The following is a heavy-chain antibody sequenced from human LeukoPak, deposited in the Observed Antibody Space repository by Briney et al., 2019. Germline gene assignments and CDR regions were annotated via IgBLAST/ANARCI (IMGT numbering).Heavy chain of an antibody. V-gene: IGHV1-18*01. J-gene: IGHJ5*02. CDR2: ISAYNGNT. Sequence: GASVKVSCKASGYTFTSYSISWVRQAPGQGLEWMGWISAYNGNTNYAQKLQGRVTMTTDTSTSTAYMELRSLRSDDTAVYYCARGACSSTSCYSGDWFDPWGQGTLVTVSS. D-gene: IGHD2-2*01. CDR1: GYTFTSYS. CDR3: ARGACSSTSCYSGDWFDP.